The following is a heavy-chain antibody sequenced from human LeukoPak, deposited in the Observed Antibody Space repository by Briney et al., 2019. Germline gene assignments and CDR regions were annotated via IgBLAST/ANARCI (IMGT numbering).Heavy chain of an antibody. V-gene: IGHV4-59*08. CDR1: GGSISSHY. Sequence: SETLSLTCTVSGGSISSHYWSWIRQPPGKGLEWIGYIYYSGSTNHNPSLKSRVTISVDTSKNQFSLKLSSVTAADTAVYYCARLTPYSGYDWEGWFDPWGQGTLVTVSS. J-gene: IGHJ5*02. CDR2: IYYSGST. CDR3: ARLTPYSGYDWEGWFDP. D-gene: IGHD5-12*01.